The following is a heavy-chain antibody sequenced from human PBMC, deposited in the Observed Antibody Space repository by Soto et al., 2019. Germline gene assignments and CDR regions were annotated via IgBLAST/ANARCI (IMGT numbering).Heavy chain of an antibody. Sequence: AALVPVCCKASAFTVSSSSLHWVRQATGQRLGWIDWINAGNGNANYSHIFLGRVTITRDTSASTAYTEQSSLRSQDTDAYYCARDLGYSYDYPWGQVPLATVS. CDR1: AFTVSSSS. CDR3: ARDLGYSYDYP. D-gene: IGHD5-18*01. J-gene: IGHJ5*02. CDR2: INAGNGNA. V-gene: IGHV1-3*01.